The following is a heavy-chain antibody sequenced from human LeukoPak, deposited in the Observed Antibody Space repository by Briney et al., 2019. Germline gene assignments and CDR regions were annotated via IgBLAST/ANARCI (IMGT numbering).Heavy chain of an antibody. CDR3: AKDRVGVAADGY. CDR2: ISGSGGST. CDR1: GFTFSSYA. Sequence: GGSLRLSCAASGFTFSSYAMSWVRQAPGNGLEWISAISGSGGSTYYADSVKGRFTISRDNSKTTLYLQMNSLRAEDTAVYYCAKDRVGVAADGYWGQGTLVTVSS. D-gene: IGHD2-15*01. J-gene: IGHJ4*02. V-gene: IGHV3-23*01.